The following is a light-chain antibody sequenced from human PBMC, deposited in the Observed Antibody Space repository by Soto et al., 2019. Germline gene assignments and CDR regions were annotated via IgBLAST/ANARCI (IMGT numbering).Light chain of an antibody. CDR1: QSISNW. V-gene: IGKV1-5*03. CDR2: KAS. CDR3: QHYNSYPYT. Sequence: DIQMTQSPSTLSASIGDRVIITCRVSQSISNWLAWYQQKPGKAPNLLIYKASSLESGVPSRFSGSGSGTEFTLTISSLQPADFATYYCQHYNSYPYTFGQGTKLEIK. J-gene: IGKJ2*01.